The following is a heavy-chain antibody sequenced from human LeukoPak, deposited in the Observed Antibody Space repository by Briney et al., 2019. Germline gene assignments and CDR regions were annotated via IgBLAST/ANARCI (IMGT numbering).Heavy chain of an antibody. J-gene: IGHJ4*02. CDR1: GFTFSSYA. Sequence: GGSLRLSCAASGFTFSSYAMHWVRQAPGKGLEWVAVISYDGSSKYYADSVKGRFTISRDNSKNTLYLQMNSLRAEDTAVYYCARRAGAYSHPYDYWGQGTLATVSS. CDR2: ISYDGSSK. V-gene: IGHV3-30*04. D-gene: IGHD4/OR15-4a*01. CDR3: ARRAGAYSHPYDY.